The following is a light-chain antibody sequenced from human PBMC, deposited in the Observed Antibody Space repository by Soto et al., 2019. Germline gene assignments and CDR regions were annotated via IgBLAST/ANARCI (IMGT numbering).Light chain of an antibody. CDR3: QQYYSFPRT. CDR1: QGIRND. Sequence: DIQMTQSPSSLSASVGDRVTITCRASQGIRNDLAWYQQKPGKAPELLIYAASTLQSGVPSRFSGSGSGTDFTLTISCLQSEDFATYYCQQYYSFPRTFGQGTKVEIK. CDR2: AAS. J-gene: IGKJ1*01. V-gene: IGKV1-17*01.